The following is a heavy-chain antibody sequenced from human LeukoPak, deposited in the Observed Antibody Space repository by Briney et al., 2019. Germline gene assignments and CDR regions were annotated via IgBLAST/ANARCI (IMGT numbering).Heavy chain of an antibody. V-gene: IGHV3-23*01. J-gene: IGHJ4*02. D-gene: IGHD6-19*01. CDR2: HGGTGDRT. CDR1: RFPFSSYA. CDR3: AKDPVVYHGGSGWHYFDY. Sequence: GGSLRLSCAASRFPFSSYAMSWVRQAPGRRLEWVATHGGTGDRTYYADSVRGRFTISRDNSMDTLFLQMNSLKREDTAVYYCAKDPVVYHGGSGWHYFDYWGQGTLVTVSS.